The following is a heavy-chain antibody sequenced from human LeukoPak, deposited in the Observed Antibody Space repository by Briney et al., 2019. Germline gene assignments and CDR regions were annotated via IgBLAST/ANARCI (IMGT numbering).Heavy chain of an antibody. CDR1: GGSISSYY. Sequence: SETLSLTCTVSGGSISSYYWSWIRQPAGKGLEWIGRIYTSGSTNYNPSLKSRVTMSVDTSKNQFSLKLGSVTAADTAVYYCARDSPGAGYSGYDSFFWFDPWGQGTLVTVSS. D-gene: IGHD5-12*01. CDR2: IYTSGST. J-gene: IGHJ5*02. CDR3: ARDSPGAGYSGYDSFFWFDP. V-gene: IGHV4-4*07.